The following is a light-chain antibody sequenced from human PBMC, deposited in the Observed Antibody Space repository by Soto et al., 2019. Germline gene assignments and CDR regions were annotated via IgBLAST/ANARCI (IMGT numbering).Light chain of an antibody. CDR3: SAWDNSLNGYV. V-gene: IGLV1-44*01. CDR2: TAG. CDR1: SSNIGSNT. J-gene: IGLJ1*01. Sequence: QPVLTQPLSASASPGQRVTISCSGGSSNIGSNTVAWYQHLPGTAPPRLIFTAGQRPSGVPGRFSGSKSGTSASVAISGLQSEDEGDYYCSAWDNSLNGYVFGPGTKLTVL.